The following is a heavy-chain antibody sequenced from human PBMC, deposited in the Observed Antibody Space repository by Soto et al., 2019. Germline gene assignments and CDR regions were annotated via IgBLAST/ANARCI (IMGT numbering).Heavy chain of an antibody. J-gene: IGHJ3*02. Sequence: ASVKVSCKPSGYTFTSYAMHWVRQAPGQRLEWMGWINAGSGNTNYSQKFQGRVTITRDTSASTAYMELSRLRSDDTAVYYCARGDPFIAVAGTGSDPTGAFDIWGQGTMVTVSS. V-gene: IGHV1-3*01. CDR2: INAGSGNT. CDR3: ARGDPFIAVAGTGSDPTGAFDI. D-gene: IGHD6-19*01. CDR1: GYTFTSYA.